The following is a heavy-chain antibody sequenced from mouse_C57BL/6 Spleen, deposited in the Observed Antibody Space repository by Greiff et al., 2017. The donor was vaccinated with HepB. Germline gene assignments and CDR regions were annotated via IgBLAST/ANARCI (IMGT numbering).Heavy chain of an antibody. CDR3: ARMTTAHFDY. D-gene: IGHD1-2*01. CDR2: INPSTGGT. J-gene: IGHJ2*01. V-gene: IGHV1-42*01. Sequence: EVQLQQSGPELVKPGASVKISCKASGYSFTGYYMNWVKQSPEKSLEWIGEINPSTGGTTYNQKFKAKATLTVDKSSSTAYMQLKSLTSEDSAVYYCARMTTAHFDYWGQGTTLTVSS. CDR1: GYSFTGYY.